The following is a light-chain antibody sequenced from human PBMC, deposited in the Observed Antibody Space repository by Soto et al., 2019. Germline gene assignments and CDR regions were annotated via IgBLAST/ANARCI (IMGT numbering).Light chain of an antibody. V-gene: IGKV1-5*01. J-gene: IGKJ1*01. CDR3: QQYNSYSWT. CDR2: DAS. CDR1: QSISSW. Sequence: DIPMTQSPSTLSASVGDRVTITCRASQSISSWLAWYQQKPGKAPKLLIYDASSLESGVPSRLSGSGSGTEFTLTIISLQPEDFATYYCQQYNSYSWTFGQGTKVEIK.